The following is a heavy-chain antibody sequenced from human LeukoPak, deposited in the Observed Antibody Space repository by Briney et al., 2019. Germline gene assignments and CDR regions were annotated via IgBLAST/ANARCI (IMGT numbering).Heavy chain of an antibody. J-gene: IGHJ6*03. Sequence: ASVKVSCKASGYTFTSYGISWVRQAPGQGLEWMGWISRYNGNTNYAQKPQGRVTMTTGTSTSTAYLELRSLRSDDTAVYYCARWAQTYHYYYMGVWGKGTTATISS. V-gene: IGHV1-18*01. CDR1: GYTFTSYG. CDR3: ARWAQTYHYYYMGV. CDR2: ISRYNGNT.